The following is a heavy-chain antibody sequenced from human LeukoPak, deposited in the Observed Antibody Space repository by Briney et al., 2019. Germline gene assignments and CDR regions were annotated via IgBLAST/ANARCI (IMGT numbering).Heavy chain of an antibody. CDR3: ARDCEFCDLLFYMYV. V-gene: IGHV4-61*08. Sequence: PSETLSLTCTVSGGSFSSNGYNWPWHRQPAGKEREGVGNIDNSAITNCYPSLKSRVTISVDTSKTQFSLNLTSVTAADTAVYYCARDCEFCDLLFYMYVSGKGATVTVSS. D-gene: IGHD3-16*01. CDR1: GGSFSSNGYN. J-gene: IGHJ6*03. CDR2: IDNSAIT.